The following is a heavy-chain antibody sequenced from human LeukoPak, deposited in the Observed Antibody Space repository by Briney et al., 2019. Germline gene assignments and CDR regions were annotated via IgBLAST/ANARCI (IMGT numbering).Heavy chain of an antibody. CDR3: ARDLWSIAAAGNWFDP. D-gene: IGHD6-13*01. CDR2: IIPIFGTA. V-gene: IGHV1-69*13. CDR1: GGTFSSYA. J-gene: IGHJ5*02. Sequence: GASVRVSCKASGGTFSSYAISWVRQAPGQGLEWMGGIIPIFGTANYAQKFQGRVTITADESTSTAYMELSSLRSEDTAVYYCARDLWSIAAAGNWFDPWGQGTLVTVSP.